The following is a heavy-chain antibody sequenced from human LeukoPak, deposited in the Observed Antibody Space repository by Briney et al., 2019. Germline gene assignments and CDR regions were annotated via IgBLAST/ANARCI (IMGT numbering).Heavy chain of an antibody. CDR2: IWSDGGEK. D-gene: IGHD6-6*01. J-gene: IGHJ4*02. Sequence: GGSLRLSCAASGFTFSLYGMHWVRQAPGKGLEWVAIIWSDGGEKYYADSVKGRFSISRDNSKNTLYLQMNSLRAEDTAVYYCARSEYSTSLLDYWGQGTLVTVSS. CDR3: ARSEYSTSLLDY. CDR1: GFTFSLYG. V-gene: IGHV3-33*01.